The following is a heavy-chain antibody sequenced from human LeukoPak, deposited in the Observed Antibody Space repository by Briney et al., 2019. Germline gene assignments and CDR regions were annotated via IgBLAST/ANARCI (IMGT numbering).Heavy chain of an antibody. CDR3: ARDVEGYGDYVHYYYGMDV. D-gene: IGHD4-17*01. J-gene: IGHJ6*02. CDR1: GFSFSSYG. Sequence: GGSLRLSCAASGFSFSSYGMHWVRQAPGKGLEWVALISYHGSNKYYADSVKGRFTISRDNSKNTLYLQMNSLRAEDTAVYYCARDVEGYGDYVHYYYGMDVWGQGTTVTVSS. CDR2: ISYHGSNK. V-gene: IGHV3-30-3*01.